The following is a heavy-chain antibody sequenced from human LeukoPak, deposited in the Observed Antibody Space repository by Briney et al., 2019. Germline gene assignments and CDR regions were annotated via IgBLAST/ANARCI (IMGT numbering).Heavy chain of an antibody. CDR1: GFTVSTNY. V-gene: IGHV3-53*01. CDR3: ARRENNGYYLS. Sequence: GGSLRLSRAASGFTVSTNYMIWVRQAPGKGLDWVSVLYSDGTTYYADSVKGRFIISRDNSRNTLSLQMHSLRAEDTAVYYCARRENNGYYLSWGQGTLVTVSS. J-gene: IGHJ5*02. D-gene: IGHD3-22*01. CDR2: LYSDGTT.